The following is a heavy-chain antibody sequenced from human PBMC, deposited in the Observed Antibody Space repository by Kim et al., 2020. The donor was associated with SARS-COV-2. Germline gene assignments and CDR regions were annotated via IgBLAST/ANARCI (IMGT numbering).Heavy chain of an antibody. Sequence: GGSLRLSCAASGFTVSSNYMSWVRQAPGKGPEWVSVIYSGGSTYYADSVKGRFTISRDNSKNTLYLQMNSLRAEDTAVYYCAGESSVVRGVIITGYWGQGTLVTVSS. CDR2: IYSGGST. CDR3: AGESSVVRGVIITGY. D-gene: IGHD3-10*01. V-gene: IGHV3-53*01. J-gene: IGHJ4*02. CDR1: GFTVSSNY.